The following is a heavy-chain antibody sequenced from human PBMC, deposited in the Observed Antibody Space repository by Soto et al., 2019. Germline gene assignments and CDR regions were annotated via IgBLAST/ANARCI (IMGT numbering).Heavy chain of an antibody. Sequence: PSETLSLTCAVYGGSFTDYYWSWIRQPPGKGLEWIGEINHSGDTNYNPSLKSRVTISVDTSKNQFSLKLSSVTAADTAVYYCTRRYGSFFDTWGQGTMVTVS. V-gene: IGHV4-34*01. CDR3: TRRYGSFFDT. D-gene: IGHD3-10*01. CDR1: GGSFTDYY. J-gene: IGHJ3*02. CDR2: INHSGDT.